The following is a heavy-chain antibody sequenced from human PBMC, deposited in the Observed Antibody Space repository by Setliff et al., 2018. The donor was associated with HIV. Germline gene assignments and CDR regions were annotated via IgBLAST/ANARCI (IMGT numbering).Heavy chain of an antibody. J-gene: IGHJ4*02. Sequence: PGGSLRLSCAASGFTFDDYAMHWVRQAPGKGLEWVSGISWNSGSIGYADSVKGRFTISRDNAKNSLYLQMNSLRAEDMALYYCAKAPGYSSGPTDYWGQGTLVTV. CDR3: AKAPGYSSGPTDY. CDR1: GFTFDDYA. CDR2: ISWNSGSI. D-gene: IGHD6-19*01. V-gene: IGHV3-9*03.